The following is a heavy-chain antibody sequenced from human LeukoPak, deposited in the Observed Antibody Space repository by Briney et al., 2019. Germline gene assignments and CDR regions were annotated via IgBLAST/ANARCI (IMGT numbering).Heavy chain of an antibody. CDR3: ARAQLYYDILTGYYNFDYFDY. J-gene: IGHJ4*02. CDR1: GGTFSSYA. CDR2: IIPIFGTA. Sequence: SVKVSCKASGGTFSSYAISWVRQAPGQGLEWMGGIIPIFGTANYAQKFQGRVTITTDESTSTAYMELSSLRSEDTAVYYCARAQLYYDILTGYYNFDYFDYWGQGTLVTVSS. V-gene: IGHV1-69*05. D-gene: IGHD3-9*01.